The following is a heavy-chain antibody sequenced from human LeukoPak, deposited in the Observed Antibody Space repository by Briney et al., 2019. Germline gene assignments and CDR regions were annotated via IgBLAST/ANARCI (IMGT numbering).Heavy chain of an antibody. J-gene: IGHJ4*02. Sequence: SVKVSCKASGGTLSSYAISWVRQAPGQGLEWMGGIIPIFGTANYVQKFQGRVTMTTDTSTSTAYMELRSLRSDDTAVYYCARVTGFGYSYGYPLDYWGRGTLVTVSS. CDR1: GGTLSSYA. D-gene: IGHD5-18*01. CDR3: ARVTGFGYSYGYPLDY. CDR2: IIPIFGTA. V-gene: IGHV1-69*05.